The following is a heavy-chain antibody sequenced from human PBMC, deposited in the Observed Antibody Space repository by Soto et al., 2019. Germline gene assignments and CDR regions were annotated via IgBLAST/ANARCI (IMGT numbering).Heavy chain of an antibody. J-gene: IGHJ6*02. CDR3: ARGRYYGSGIHYYYYGMDV. CDR1: GGSFSGYY. CDR2: INHSGST. D-gene: IGHD3-10*01. V-gene: IGHV4-34*01. Sequence: QVQLQQWGAGLLKPSETLSLTCAVYGGSFSGYYWSWIRQPPGKGLEWIGEINHSGSTNYNPSLKSRVTISVDTSKNLFSLKLSSVTAADTAVYYCARGRYYGSGIHYYYYGMDVWGQGTTVTVSS.